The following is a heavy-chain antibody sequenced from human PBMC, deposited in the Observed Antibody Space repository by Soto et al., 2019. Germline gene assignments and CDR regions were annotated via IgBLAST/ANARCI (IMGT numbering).Heavy chain of an antibody. CDR3: ARYYDFWSGPYYYYYGMDV. D-gene: IGHD3-3*01. Sequence: LSLTCTVSGGSISSYYWSWIRQPPGKGLEWIGYIYYSGSTNYNPSLKSRVTISVDTSKNQFSLKLSSVTAADTAVYYCARYYDFWSGPYYYYYGMDVWGQGTTVTVS. J-gene: IGHJ6*02. V-gene: IGHV4-59*01. CDR1: GGSISSYY. CDR2: IYYSGST.